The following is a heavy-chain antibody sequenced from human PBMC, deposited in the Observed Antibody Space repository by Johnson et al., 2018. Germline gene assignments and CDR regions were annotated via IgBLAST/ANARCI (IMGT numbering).Heavy chain of an antibody. CDR1: GYTFSSYD. D-gene: IGHD2-15*01. J-gene: IGHJ4*02. V-gene: IGHV1-8*01. Sequence: QVQLVETGAEVKKPGASVKVSCKASGYTFSSYDIKWVRQAAGQGLEWMGWMNPNSGNTGYGAKFQGRVTLTWNTSATTAYMELSSLRSGDTAVYYLARGWYGPYVYLDYWGQGTLVTVAS. CDR2: MNPNSGNT. CDR3: ARGWYGPYVYLDY.